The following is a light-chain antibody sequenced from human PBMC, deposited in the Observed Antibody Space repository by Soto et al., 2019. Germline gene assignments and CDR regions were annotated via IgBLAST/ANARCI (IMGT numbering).Light chain of an antibody. CDR1: NIGSKS. CDR2: DDS. V-gene: IGLV3-21*02. Sequence: SYELTQPPSVSVAPGQTARITCGGNNIGSKSVHWYQQKPGRAPVLVVYDDSDRPSGIPERFSGSNSGNTATLTISRVEAGDEADYYCQVWDSSSARGYVFGTGTKVTVL. CDR3: QVWDSSSARGYV. J-gene: IGLJ1*01.